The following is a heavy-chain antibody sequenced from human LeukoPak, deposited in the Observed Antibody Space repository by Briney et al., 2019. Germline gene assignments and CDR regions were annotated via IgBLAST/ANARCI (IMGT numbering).Heavy chain of an antibody. CDR3: AHLLVSGYQDFDY. J-gene: IGHJ4*02. D-gene: IGHD3-22*01. CDR1: GFSLNTSGVS. Sequence: ESGPTLVKPTQTLALTCTFSGFSLNTSGVSVGWVRPPPGKALEWLALIYWDDDKRYSPSLKNRLTITKDASKNQVVLTMTSMEPVDTATYYCAHLLVSGYQDFDYWGQGTLVTVSS. CDR2: IYWDDDK. V-gene: IGHV2-5*02.